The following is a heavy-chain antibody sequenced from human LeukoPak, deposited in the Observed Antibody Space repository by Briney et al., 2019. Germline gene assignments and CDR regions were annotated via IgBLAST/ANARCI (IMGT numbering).Heavy chain of an antibody. D-gene: IGHD2-8*01. CDR3: ASVHYYGMEV. J-gene: IGHJ6*02. CDR1: GFTFGSHA. Sequence: PGGSLRLSCAASGFTFGSHAMSWVRQAPGKGLEWVSSISGSGGSTYYSDSVKGRFTISRDNAKNSLFLQMNSLRAEDTAVYYCASVHYYGMEVWGQGTTVTVSS. V-gene: IGHV3-23*01. CDR2: ISGSGGST.